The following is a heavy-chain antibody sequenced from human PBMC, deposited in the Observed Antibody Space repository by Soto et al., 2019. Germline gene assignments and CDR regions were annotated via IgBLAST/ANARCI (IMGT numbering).Heavy chain of an antibody. CDR1: GYTFSRYG. CDR3: ARDERDTCSGAGCFYFDY. Sequence: QVHLVQSGTEVKEPGASVKVSCKASGYTFSRYGISWVRQAPGQGLEWMAWTSGHNDNTNYAEKFQGRVPLTTDTSTGTAYMDLRSLRSDDTAVYYCARDERDTCSGAGCFYFDYWGQGTLVTVSS. V-gene: IGHV1-18*04. CDR2: TSGHNDNT. J-gene: IGHJ4*02. D-gene: IGHD2-8*02.